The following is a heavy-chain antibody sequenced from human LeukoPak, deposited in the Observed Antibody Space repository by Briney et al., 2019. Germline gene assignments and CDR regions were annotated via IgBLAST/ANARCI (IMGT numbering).Heavy chain of an antibody. CDR3: AREGASAISHAFDI. V-gene: IGHV3-7*01. D-gene: IGHD1-26*01. J-gene: IGHJ3*02. CDR2: IIQDGNEK. CDR1: GFPFSNYW. Sequence: PGGSLRLSCVASGFPFSNYWVTWVRQAPGKGLEWVANIIQDGNEKNYVGSVKGRFSISRDNAKNSVSLQMNRLRVEDTAVYYCAREGASAISHAFDIWGQGT.